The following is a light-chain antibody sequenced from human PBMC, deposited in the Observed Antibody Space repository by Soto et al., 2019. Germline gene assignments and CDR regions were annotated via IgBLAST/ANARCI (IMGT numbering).Light chain of an antibody. CDR1: QSISSW. V-gene: IGKV1-39*01. CDR2: DAS. CDR3: QQSYSTPQT. Sequence: DIQMTQSPSTLSASVGDRVTITCRASQSISSWLAWYQQKPGKAPKLLIYDASSLESGVPSRFSGSGFGTDFTLTISSLQPEDFATYYCQQSYSTPQTFGQGTKVDIK. J-gene: IGKJ1*01.